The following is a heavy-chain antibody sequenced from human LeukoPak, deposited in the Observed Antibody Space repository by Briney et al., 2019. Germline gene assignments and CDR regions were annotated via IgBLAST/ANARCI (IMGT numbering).Heavy chain of an antibody. CDR1: GYTFNSYD. J-gene: IGHJ4*02. D-gene: IGHD3-3*01. Sequence: ASVKVSCKASGYTFNSYDITWVRQAPGQGREWMAWIITYNGNTNYAQKVQGRVPMTTDTSTSTAYMELRSLRSDDTAVYYCARVLRYDFWSAYYFDYWGQGTLVTVSS. V-gene: IGHV1-18*01. CDR3: ARVLRYDFWSAYYFDY. CDR2: IITYNGNT.